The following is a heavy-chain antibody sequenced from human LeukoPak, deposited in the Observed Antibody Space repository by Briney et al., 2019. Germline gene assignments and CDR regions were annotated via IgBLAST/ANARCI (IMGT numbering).Heavy chain of an antibody. J-gene: IGHJ3*02. V-gene: IGHV3-23*01. CDR2: ISCSGGST. D-gene: IGHD6-19*01. CDR3: AKGFSSGWYGKSDAFDI. CDR1: GFTFSSYS. Sequence: GGSLRLSCAASGFTFSSYSMNWVRQAPGKGLEWVSGISCSGGSTYYADSVKGRFTISRDNSKNTLYLQMNSLRAEDTAVYYCAKGFSSGWYGKSDAFDIWGQGTMVTVSS.